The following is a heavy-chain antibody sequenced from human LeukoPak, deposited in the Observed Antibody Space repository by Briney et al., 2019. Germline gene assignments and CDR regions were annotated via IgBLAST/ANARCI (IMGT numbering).Heavy chain of an antibody. J-gene: IGHJ4*02. V-gene: IGHV3-30-3*01. Sequence: GGSLRLSCAASGFTFSSYAMHWVRQAPGKGLEWVAVISYDGSNKYYADSVKGRFTISRDNSKNTLYLQMNSLRAEDTAVYYCAGAWSYWGQGTLVTVSS. CDR2: ISYDGSNK. D-gene: IGHD2-8*01. CDR1: GFTFSSYA. CDR3: AGAWSY.